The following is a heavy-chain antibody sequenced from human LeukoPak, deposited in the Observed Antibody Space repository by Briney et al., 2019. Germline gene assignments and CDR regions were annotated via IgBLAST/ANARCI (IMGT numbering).Heavy chain of an antibody. CDR1: GFTFSNYW. Sequence: GGSLRLSCAASGFTFSNYWMSWVRQAPGKGLEWVANIKQDRSEKYYVDSVKGRFTISRDNAKNSLYLQMNSLRAEDTAVYYCARNKKGDRYTYGHDYWGQGTLVTVSS. J-gene: IGHJ4*02. D-gene: IGHD5-18*01. CDR2: IKQDRSEK. CDR3: ARNKKGDRYTYGHDY. V-gene: IGHV3-7*01.